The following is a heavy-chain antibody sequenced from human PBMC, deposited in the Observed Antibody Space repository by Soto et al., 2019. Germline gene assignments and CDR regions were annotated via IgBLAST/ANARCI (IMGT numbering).Heavy chain of an antibody. D-gene: IGHD3-3*01. CDR2: VYHTGRT. CDR1: GGSFKSGSYS. Sequence: QVQLQESGPGLVKPSETLSLTCTVSGGSFKSGSYSWSWIRQPPGKGLEWIGYVYHTGRTSYNPSLKSQASISRDTSKNQFSLNLDSVTAADTAVYFCARDFAYFDSWGQGTLVTVYS. V-gene: IGHV4-61*01. J-gene: IGHJ4*02. CDR3: ARDFAYFDS.